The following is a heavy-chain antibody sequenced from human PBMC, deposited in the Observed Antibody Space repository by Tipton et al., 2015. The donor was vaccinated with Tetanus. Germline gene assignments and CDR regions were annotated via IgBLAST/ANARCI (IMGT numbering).Heavy chain of an antibody. CDR1: GGSISGGGYS. J-gene: IGHJ6*02. CDR2: IYYTGST. CDR3: ARLTGHSMDVVDYYYFGMDV. V-gene: IGHV4-61*08. D-gene: IGHD2-21*01. Sequence: TLSLTCDVSGGSISGGGYSWSWIRQPPGKGLEWIGYIYYTGSTNYNPSLKSGVTISLDTSKNQFSLKLTSVSAADTAVYYCARLTGHSMDVVDYYYFGMDVWGQGTKVTVSS.